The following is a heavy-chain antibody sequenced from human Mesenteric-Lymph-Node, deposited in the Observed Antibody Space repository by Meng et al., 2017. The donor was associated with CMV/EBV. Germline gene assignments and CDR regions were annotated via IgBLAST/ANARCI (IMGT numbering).Heavy chain of an antibody. Sequence: GGSLRLSCAASGFTFSSYWRHWVRQAPGKGLVWVANIKQDGSEKYYVDSVKGRFTISRDNAKNSLYLQMNSLRAEDTAVYYCARASGDYFDYWGQGTLVTVSS. CDR3: ARASGDYFDY. D-gene: IGHD3-10*01. V-gene: IGHV3-7*01. CDR2: IKQDGSEK. J-gene: IGHJ4*02. CDR1: GFTFSSYW.